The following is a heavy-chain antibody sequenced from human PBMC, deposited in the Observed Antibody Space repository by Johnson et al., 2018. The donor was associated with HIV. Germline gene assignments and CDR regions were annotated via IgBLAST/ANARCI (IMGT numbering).Heavy chain of an antibody. CDR3: ARVAVATAAGGVPLDI. D-gene: IGHD6-13*01. Sequence: VQLVESGGGVVQPGRSLRLSCAASGFTVSSNYMSWVRQAPGKGLEWVSVIYSGGSTYYADSVKGRFTISRDNSKNTLYLQMNSLRAEDTALYFCARVAVATAAGGVPLDIWGPGTMVTVSA. V-gene: IGHV3-66*01. J-gene: IGHJ3*02. CDR1: GFTVSSNY. CDR2: IYSGGST.